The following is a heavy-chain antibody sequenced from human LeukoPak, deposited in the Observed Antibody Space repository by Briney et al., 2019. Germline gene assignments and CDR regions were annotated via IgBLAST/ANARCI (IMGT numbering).Heavy chain of an antibody. D-gene: IGHD3-10*01. Sequence: GGSLRLSCAASGFTFSSYAMHWFRQAPGKGLEGVAVISYDGSNKYYADSVKGRFTISRDNSKNTLYLQMNSLRAEDTAVYYCAREDRRFGELNYWGQGTLVTVSS. J-gene: IGHJ4*02. CDR1: GFTFSSYA. CDR3: AREDRRFGELNY. V-gene: IGHV3-30*04. CDR2: ISYDGSNK.